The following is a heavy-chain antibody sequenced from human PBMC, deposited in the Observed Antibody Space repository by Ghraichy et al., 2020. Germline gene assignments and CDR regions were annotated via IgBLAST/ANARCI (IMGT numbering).Heavy chain of an antibody. D-gene: IGHD4-23*01. CDR2: IRYDGSDK. Sequence: GSLRLSCAASGFTFSSYGMHWVRQTPCKGLEWVAFIRYDGSDKFYADSAKGRFTISRDNSKDTLYLQMNSLRAEDTAIYYCVKEDGANSGDYWGQGTLVTVSS. J-gene: IGHJ4*02. CDR1: GFTFSSYG. V-gene: IGHV3-30*02. CDR3: VKEDGANSGDY.